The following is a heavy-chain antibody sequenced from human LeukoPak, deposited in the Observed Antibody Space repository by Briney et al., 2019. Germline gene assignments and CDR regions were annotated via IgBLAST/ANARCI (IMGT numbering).Heavy chain of an antibody. Sequence: SETLSLTCSVSGGSISSSRSYWGWIRQPPGKGLEWIGSIHYSGSTYYNPSLKSRVTMSVDTSKNQFSLKLSSVTAADTAVYYCAREFRPGVGFLEWLDNWFDPWGQGTLVTVSS. V-gene: IGHV4-39*07. CDR3: AREFRPGVGFLEWLDNWFDP. CDR2: IHYSGST. CDR1: GGSISSSRSY. D-gene: IGHD3-3*01. J-gene: IGHJ5*02.